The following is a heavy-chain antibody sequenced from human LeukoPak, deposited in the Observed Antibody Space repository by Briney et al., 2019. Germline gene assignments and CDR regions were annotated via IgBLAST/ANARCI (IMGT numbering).Heavy chain of an antibody. J-gene: IGHJ4*02. D-gene: IGHD3-10*01. CDR2: ISYSGNT. Sequence: SETLSLTCTISGGFFSVSTHSWGWIRQPPGKRLGWIGSISYSGNTYFNPSLKSRVTISVGTSKNQFSLKLTSVTAADPAVYFWARHFFYFYAWGGAGGRTDIDSWGQGTLVTVSS. V-gene: IGHV4-39*01. CDR3: ARHFFYFYAWGGAGGRTDIDS. CDR1: GGFFSVSTHS.